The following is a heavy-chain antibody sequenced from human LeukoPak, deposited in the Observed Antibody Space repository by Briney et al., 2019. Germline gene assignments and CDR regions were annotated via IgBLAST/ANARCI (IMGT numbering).Heavy chain of an antibody. CDR2: ISGDGGST. J-gene: IGHJ6*03. CDR3: AKAMVVRKYYYYYYYMDV. V-gene: IGHV3-43*02. Sequence: GRSLRLSCAASGFTFDDYAMHWVRQAPGKGLEWVSLISGDGGSTYYADSVKGRFTISRDNSKNSLYLQMNSLRTEDTALYYCAKAMVVRKYYYYYYYMDVWGKGTMVTVSS. CDR1: GFTFDDYA. D-gene: IGHD2-15*01.